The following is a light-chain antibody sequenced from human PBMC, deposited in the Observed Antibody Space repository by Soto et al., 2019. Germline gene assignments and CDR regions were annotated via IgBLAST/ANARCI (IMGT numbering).Light chain of an antibody. J-gene: IGLJ3*02. Sequence: QSVLTQPPSVSEAPRQRVTISCSGSSSNIGNNAVNWYQQLPGKAPKLLIYYDDLLPSGVSDRFSGSKSGTSASLAISGLHSEDEADYYCAAWDDSLNGRVFGGGTKVTVL. V-gene: IGLV1-36*01. CDR3: AAWDDSLNGRV. CDR2: YDD. CDR1: SSNIGNNA.